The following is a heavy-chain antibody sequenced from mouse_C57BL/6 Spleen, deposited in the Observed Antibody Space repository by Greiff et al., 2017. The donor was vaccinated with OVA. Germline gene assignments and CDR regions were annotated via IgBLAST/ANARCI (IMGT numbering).Heavy chain of an antibody. Sequence: VQLQQPGAELVKPGASVKMSCKASGYTFTSYWITWVKQRPGQGLEWIGDIYPGSGSTNYNEKFKSKATLTVDTSSSTAYMQLSSLTSEDSAVYYCAREDQDSSGYHYYAMDYWGQGTSVTVSS. J-gene: IGHJ4*01. CDR3: AREDQDSSGYHYYAMDY. D-gene: IGHD3-2*02. CDR2: IYPGSGST. CDR1: GYTFTSYW. V-gene: IGHV1-55*01.